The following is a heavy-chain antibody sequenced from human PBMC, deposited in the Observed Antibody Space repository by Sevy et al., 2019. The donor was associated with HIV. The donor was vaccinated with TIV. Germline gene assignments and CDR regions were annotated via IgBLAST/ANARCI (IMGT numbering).Heavy chain of an antibody. D-gene: IGHD2-8*02. J-gene: IGHJ6*02. CDR1: GFTFRSYA. CDR2: ISGSGDTT. Sequence: GGSLRLSCAASGFTFRSYAMTWVRQAPGKGLEWVSTISGSGDTTNYADSVKGRFTISRDNSRNTLYLQMNSLRTEDTAIYYCAKRRVQSGLSGGGANYGMDVRGRGTTVTVSS. CDR3: AKRRVQSGLSGGGANYGMDV. V-gene: IGHV3-23*01.